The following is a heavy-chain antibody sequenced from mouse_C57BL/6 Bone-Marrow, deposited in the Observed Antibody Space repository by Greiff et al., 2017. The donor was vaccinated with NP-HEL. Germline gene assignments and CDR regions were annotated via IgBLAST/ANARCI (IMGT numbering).Heavy chain of an antibody. CDR3: ARRGAMDY. Sequence: QVQLQQPGAELVRPGSSVKLSCKASGYTFTSYWMHWVKQRPIQGLEWIGNIDPSDSDTHYNQKFKDKATLTVDKSSSTAYMQLSSLTSEDSAVYYCARRGAMDYWGQGTSVTVSS. CDR1: GYTFTSYW. V-gene: IGHV1-52*01. CDR2: IDPSDSDT. J-gene: IGHJ4*01.